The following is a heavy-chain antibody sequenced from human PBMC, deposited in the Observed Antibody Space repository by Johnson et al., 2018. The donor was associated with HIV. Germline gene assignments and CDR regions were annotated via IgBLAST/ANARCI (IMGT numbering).Heavy chain of an antibody. CDR1: GFTFNSYA. J-gene: IGHJ3*02. CDR2: ISYDGSDK. V-gene: IGHV3-30*04. CDR3: ARGAVSGYVAVDAFHI. D-gene: IGHD5-12*01. Sequence: QMQLVESGGGVVQPGRSLRLSCAASGFTFNSYAMHWVRQAPGKGLEWVAVISYDGSDKYYADSVKGRFTISRDNSKNTLYLQMHSLTPEDTAVYYCARGAVSGYVAVDAFHIWGQGTLVTVSS.